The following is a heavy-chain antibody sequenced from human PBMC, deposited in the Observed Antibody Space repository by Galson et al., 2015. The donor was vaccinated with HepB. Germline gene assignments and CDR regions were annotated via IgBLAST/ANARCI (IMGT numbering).Heavy chain of an antibody. V-gene: IGHV3-30*18. CDR1: GFTFSSYD. CDR2: ISYDGGNQ. Sequence: SLRLSCAASGFTFSSYDMHWVRQAPGKGLEWVAVISYDGGNQYFADSVKGRFTISRDNSKNTLYLQMNSLRVEDTAVYYCAKLGMITFGGIIVIPHKDFDIWGQGTMVTVSS. CDR3: AKLGMITFGGIIVIPHKDFDI. D-gene: IGHD3-16*02. J-gene: IGHJ3*02.